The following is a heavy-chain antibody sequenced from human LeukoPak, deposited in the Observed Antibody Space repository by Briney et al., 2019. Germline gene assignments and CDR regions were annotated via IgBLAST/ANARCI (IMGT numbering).Heavy chain of an antibody. CDR1: GFTFSSYA. CDR3: ARVWQLGV. V-gene: IGHV3-48*02. J-gene: IGHJ6*02. D-gene: IGHD5-24*01. CDR2: ISSRSESK. Sequence: GGSLRLSCAASGFTFSSYAMHWVRQAPGKGLEWVAYISSRSESKYYAASVKGRFTISRDNAHNSLYLQMNSLRDDDTAVYYCARVWQLGVWGQGTAVTVSS.